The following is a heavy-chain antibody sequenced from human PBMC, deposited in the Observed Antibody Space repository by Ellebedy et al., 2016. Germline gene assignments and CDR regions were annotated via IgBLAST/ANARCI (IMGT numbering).Heavy chain of an antibody. D-gene: IGHD1-26*01. Sequence: ASVKVSXXASGYTFTSYYMHWVRQAPGRGLEWMGIINPSGGSTSYAQKFQGRVTMTRDTSTSTVYMELSSLRSEDTAVYYCARSTPLSYSGSYYYMDVWGKGTTVTVSS. CDR2: INPSGGST. J-gene: IGHJ6*03. V-gene: IGHV1-46*03. CDR3: ARSTPLSYSGSYYYMDV. CDR1: GYTFTSYY.